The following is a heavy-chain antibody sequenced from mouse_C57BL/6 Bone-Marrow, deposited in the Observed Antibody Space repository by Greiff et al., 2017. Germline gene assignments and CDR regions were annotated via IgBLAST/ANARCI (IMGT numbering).Heavy chain of an antibody. CDR1: GYTFTSYW. D-gene: IGHD4-1*01. J-gene: IGHJ2*01. Sequence: QVQLQQPGAELVKPGASVKLSCKASGYTFTSYWMHWVKQRPGQGLAWIGMIHPNSGSTNYNEKFKSKATLTVDKSSSTAYMQLSSLTSEDSAVYYCARKDWGGFDYWGQGTTLTVSS. CDR3: ARKDWGGFDY. V-gene: IGHV1-64*01. CDR2: IHPNSGST.